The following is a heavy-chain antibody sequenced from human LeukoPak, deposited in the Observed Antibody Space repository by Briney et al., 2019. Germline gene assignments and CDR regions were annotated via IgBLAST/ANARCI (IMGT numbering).Heavy chain of an antibody. CDR3: AREVGGSYSPNDYYYYYYMGV. Sequence: SETLSLTCTVSVGSISSSSYSWGGIRQPPGKGLGRIGSIYYSGSTYYNPCLKSQVTISVDTSKHQFSLKLSSVTAADTAVYYCAREVGGSYSPNDYYYYYYMGVWGKGATVTVSS. V-gene: IGHV4-39*07. D-gene: IGHD1-26*01. J-gene: IGHJ6*03. CDR1: VGSISSSSYS. CDR2: IYYSGST.